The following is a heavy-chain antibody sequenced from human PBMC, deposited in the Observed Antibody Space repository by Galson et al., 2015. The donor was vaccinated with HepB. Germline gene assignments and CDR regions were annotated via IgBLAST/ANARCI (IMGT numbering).Heavy chain of an antibody. Sequence: SLRLSCAASGFIVGTNYMSWVRQAPGKGLEGVSVVYSGGTTYYADSVKGRFTISRDNSKNTLYLQMNSLRPEDTAVYYCARAPSGLVHGDYWGQGTLVTVSS. CDR1: GFIVGTNY. D-gene: IGHD6-19*01. V-gene: IGHV3-66*02. J-gene: IGHJ4*02. CDR2: VYSGGTT. CDR3: ARAPSGLVHGDY.